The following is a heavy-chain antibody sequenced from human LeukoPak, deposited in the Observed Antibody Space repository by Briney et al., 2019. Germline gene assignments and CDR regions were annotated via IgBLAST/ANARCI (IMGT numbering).Heavy chain of an antibody. CDR2: ISSSSSYI. Sequence: GGSLRLSCAASGFTFSSYSMNWVRQAPGKGLEWVSSISSSSSYIYHADSVKGRFTISRDNAKNSLYLQMNSLRAEDTAVYYCARDRGSSGWYLLFDPWGQGTLVTVSS. V-gene: IGHV3-21*01. CDR1: GFTFSSYS. D-gene: IGHD6-19*01. J-gene: IGHJ5*02. CDR3: ARDRGSSGWYLLFDP.